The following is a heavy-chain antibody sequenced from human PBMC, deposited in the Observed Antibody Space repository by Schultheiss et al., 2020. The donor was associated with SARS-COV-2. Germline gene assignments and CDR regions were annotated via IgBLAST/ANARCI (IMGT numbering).Heavy chain of an antibody. Sequence: GGSLRLSCAASGFTFSGSAMHWVRQASGKGLEWVGRIRSKANSYATAYAASVKGRFTISRDDSKNTAYLQMNSLKTEDTAVHYCTILTIVGATTEDFDYWGQGTLVTVSS. CDR2: IRSKANSYAT. V-gene: IGHV3-73*01. CDR1: GFTFSGSA. CDR3: TILTIVGATTEDFDY. J-gene: IGHJ4*02. D-gene: IGHD1-26*01.